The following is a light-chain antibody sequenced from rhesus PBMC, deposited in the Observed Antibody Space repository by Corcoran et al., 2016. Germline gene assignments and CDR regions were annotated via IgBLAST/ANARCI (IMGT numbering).Light chain of an antibody. V-gene: IGLV2-32*02. CDR2: DVS. Sequence: QAALTQPRSVSGSPGQSVTISCAGASSDIGDYNSVSWYQQHPGTVPKLMIYDVSKRPSGVSDRFSGSKSGNTASLTISGLQAEDEPDYHGSSYVGSNLLFFGEGTRLTVL. J-gene: IGLJ1*01. CDR3: SSYVGSNLLF. CDR1: SSDIGDYNS.